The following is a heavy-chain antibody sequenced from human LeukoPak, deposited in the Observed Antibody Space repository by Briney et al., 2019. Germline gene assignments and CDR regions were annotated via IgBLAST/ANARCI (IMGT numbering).Heavy chain of an antibody. Sequence: PGGSLRLSCTVSGFTVSSNSMSWVRQAPGKGLEWVSFIYSDNTHYSDSVKGRFTISRDNSKNTLYLQMNSLKSEDTAVYYCCHDYGGNTLTGYWGQGTLVTVSS. D-gene: IGHD4-23*01. CDR1: GFTVSSNS. V-gene: IGHV3-53*01. CDR3: CHDYGGNTLTGY. CDR2: IYSDNT. J-gene: IGHJ4*02.